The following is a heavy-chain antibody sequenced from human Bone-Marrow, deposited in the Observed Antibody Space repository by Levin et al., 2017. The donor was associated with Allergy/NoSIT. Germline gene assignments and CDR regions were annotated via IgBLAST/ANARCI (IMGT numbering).Heavy chain of an antibody. CDR3: AKVASSSYPLVDHYFDF. V-gene: IGHV4-59*11. D-gene: IGHD6-13*01. CDR1: GGSIISHH. Sequence: SETLSLTCTVSGGSIISHHWSWIRQPPGKGLEWIGYIYYTGSTNYNPSLKSRVTISVDTSKNHFSLKLYSVTAADTAMYYCAKVASSSYPLVDHYFDFWGQGTLVTVSS. J-gene: IGHJ4*02. CDR2: IYYTGST.